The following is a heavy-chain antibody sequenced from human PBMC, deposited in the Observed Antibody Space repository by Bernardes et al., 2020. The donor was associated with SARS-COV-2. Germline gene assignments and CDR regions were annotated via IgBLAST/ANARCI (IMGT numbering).Heavy chain of an antibody. V-gene: IGHV3-7*03. J-gene: IGHJ3*02. CDR1: GFMFSVYW. CDR3: AKDQGYWYYGTDASDI. Sequence: GGSLRLSCGASGFMFSVYWMSWVRQAPGKGLEWVANIKQDGSEKNYVDSVKGRFTISSDNAKTSLYLQMDSLTVDDTAMYYCAKDQGYWYYGTDASDIWGPGTMVTVS. D-gene: IGHD1-7*01. CDR2: IKQDGSEK.